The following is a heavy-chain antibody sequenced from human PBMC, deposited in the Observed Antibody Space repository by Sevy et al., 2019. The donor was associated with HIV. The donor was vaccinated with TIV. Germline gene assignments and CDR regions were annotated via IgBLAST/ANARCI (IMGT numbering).Heavy chain of an antibody. V-gene: IGHV3-72*01. CDR2: TRNKANSYTT. CDR1: GFTFSDHY. CDR3: ARGSGGEFDY. D-gene: IGHD6-19*01. J-gene: IGHJ4*02. Sequence: GGSLRLSCAASGFTFSDHYMDWVRQAPGKGLEWVGRTRNKANSYTTEYAASVKGRFTISRDDSKNSLYLQMNSLKTEDTVVYYCARGSGGEFDYWGQGTLVTVSS.